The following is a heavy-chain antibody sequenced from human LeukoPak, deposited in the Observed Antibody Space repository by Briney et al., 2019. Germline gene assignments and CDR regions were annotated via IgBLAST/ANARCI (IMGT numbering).Heavy chain of an antibody. D-gene: IGHD3-22*01. CDR3: AREATPGVPRGLLL. V-gene: IGHV3-7*01. CDR1: GFTFSSYW. Sequence: GGSLRLSCAASGFTFSSYWMSWVRQAPGKGLEWVANIKQDGSEKYYVDSVKCRFTISRDNAKNSLYLQMNSLRAEDTAVYYCAREATPGVPRGLLLWGQGTLVTVSS. CDR2: IKQDGSEK. J-gene: IGHJ4*02.